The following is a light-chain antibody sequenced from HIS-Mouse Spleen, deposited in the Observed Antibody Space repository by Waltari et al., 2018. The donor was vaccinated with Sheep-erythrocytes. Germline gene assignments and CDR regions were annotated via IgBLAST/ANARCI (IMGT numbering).Light chain of an antibody. J-gene: IGLJ3*02. V-gene: IGLV2-23*01. CDR3: CSYAGSSTPWV. CDR2: EGS. CDR1: SSDVGSYNL. Sequence: QSALTQPPSASGSPGQSVTISCTGTSSDVGSYNLVSWYQQHPGKAPKLMMYEGSKRPSGVSNRFSGSKAGNTASLTISGLQAEDEADYYCCSYAGSSTPWVFGGGTKLTVL.